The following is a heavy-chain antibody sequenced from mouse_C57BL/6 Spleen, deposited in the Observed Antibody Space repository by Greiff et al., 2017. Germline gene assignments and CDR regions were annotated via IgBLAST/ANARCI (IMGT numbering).Heavy chain of an antibody. CDR1: GYAFSSYW. Sequence: QVQLKESGAELVKPGASVKISCKASGYAFSSYWMNWVKQRPGQGLEWIGLIYPGSGDTNYNGKFKGKATLTADKSSSTAYMQLSSLTSEDSAVYFCARSRGYTLGDYWGQGTSVTVSS. V-gene: IGHV1-80*01. CDR3: ARSRGYTLGDY. D-gene: IGHD2-2*01. J-gene: IGHJ4*01. CDR2: IYPGSGDT.